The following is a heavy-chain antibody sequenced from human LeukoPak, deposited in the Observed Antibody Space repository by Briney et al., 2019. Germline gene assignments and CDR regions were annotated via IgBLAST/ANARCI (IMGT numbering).Heavy chain of an antibody. J-gene: IGHJ5*02. Sequence: SETLSLTCTVSGGSISSYYWSWIRQPAGKGLEWIGRIYTNGSTNYNPSLKSRVPISVDTSKNQFSLKLSSVPAADTAVYYCARAVPMIVVVTAHWFDPWGQGTLVTVSS. V-gene: IGHV4-4*07. CDR1: GGSISSYY. CDR3: ARAVPMIVVVTAHWFDP. CDR2: IYTNGST. D-gene: IGHD3-22*01.